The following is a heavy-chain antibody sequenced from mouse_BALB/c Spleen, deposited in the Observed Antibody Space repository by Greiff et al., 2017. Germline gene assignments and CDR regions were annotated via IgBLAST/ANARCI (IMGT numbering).Heavy chain of an antibody. Sequence: EVKLMESGPELVKPGASVKISCKASGYTFTDYNMHWVKQSHGKSLEWIGYIYPYNGGTGYNQKFKSKATLTVDNSSSTAYMELRSLTSEDSAVYYCAREGNYYGNSWFAYWGQGTLVTVSA. CDR1: GYTFTDYN. CDR2: IYPYNGGT. J-gene: IGHJ3*01. D-gene: IGHD2-1*01. CDR3: AREGNYYGNSWFAY. V-gene: IGHV1S29*02.